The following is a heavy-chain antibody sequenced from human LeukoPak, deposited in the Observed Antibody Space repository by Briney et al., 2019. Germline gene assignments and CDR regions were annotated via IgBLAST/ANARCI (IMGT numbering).Heavy chain of an antibody. CDR1: GFTFSSYS. Sequence: GGSLRLSCAASGFTFSSYSMNWVRQAPGKGLEWVSSISSSSSYIYYADSVKGRFTISRDNAKNSPYLQMNSLRAEDTAVYYCAKDLSQTIVVVTHFDYWGQGTLVTVSS. CDR3: AKDLSQTIVVVTHFDY. J-gene: IGHJ4*02. CDR2: ISSSSSYI. V-gene: IGHV3-21*04. D-gene: IGHD3-22*01.